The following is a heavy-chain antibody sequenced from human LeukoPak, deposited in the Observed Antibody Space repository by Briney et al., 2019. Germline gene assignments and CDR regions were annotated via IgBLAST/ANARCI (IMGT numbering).Heavy chain of an antibody. J-gene: IGHJ4*02. CDR1: GGSISSYC. V-gene: IGHV4-59*01. Sequence: SETLSLTCTVSGGSISSYCWSWLRQPPGKGLEWVGYIYYSGSTNYNPSLKSRVTISVDTSKNQFSLKLSSVTAADTAVYYCARFEAMVSPGFDYWGQGTLVTVSS. CDR3: ARFEAMVSPGFDY. CDR2: IYYSGST. D-gene: IGHD5-18*01.